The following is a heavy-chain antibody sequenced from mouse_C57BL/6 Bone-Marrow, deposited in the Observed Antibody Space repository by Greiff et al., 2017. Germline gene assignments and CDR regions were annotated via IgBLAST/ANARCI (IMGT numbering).Heavy chain of an antibody. Sequence: QVQLKQPGAELVKPGASVKLSCKASGYTFTSYWMHWVKQRPGRGLEWIGRIDPNSGGTKYNEKFKSKATLTVDKPSSTVYMELSRLTSEDSAVYFCASPYGNYGFAYWGQGTLVTVSA. D-gene: IGHD2-1*01. CDR2: IDPNSGGT. J-gene: IGHJ3*01. V-gene: IGHV1-62-3*01. CDR1: GYTFTSYW. CDR3: ASPYGNYGFAY.